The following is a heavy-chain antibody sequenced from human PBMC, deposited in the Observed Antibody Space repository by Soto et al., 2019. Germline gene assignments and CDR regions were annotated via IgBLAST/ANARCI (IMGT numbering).Heavy chain of an antibody. CDR2: IYDTGISGYTPST. CDR1: GGSITSPY. V-gene: IGHV4-59*11. J-gene: IGHJ6*02. Sequence: SETLSLTCTVSGGSITSPYWSWTRRPPGKGLEWIAYIYDTGISGYTPSTSYNPSLKSRVTMSVDTSKSQFSLKLTSVTAADTAVYYCARGEDAFFYYGLDVWGQGITVTVSS. CDR3: ARGEDAFFYYGLDV.